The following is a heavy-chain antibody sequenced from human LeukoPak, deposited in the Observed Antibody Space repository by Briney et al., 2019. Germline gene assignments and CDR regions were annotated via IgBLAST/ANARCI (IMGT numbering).Heavy chain of an antibody. V-gene: IGHV3-48*01. Sequence: GGSLRLSCAASGFTFSSYSMNWVRRAPGKGLEWVSYISSSSSTIYYADSVKGRFTISRDNAKNSLYLQMNSLRAEDTAVYYCAREAEYLRFLEWLPIDAFDIWGQGTMATVSS. J-gene: IGHJ3*02. D-gene: IGHD3-3*01. CDR1: GFTFSSYS. CDR3: AREAEYLRFLEWLPIDAFDI. CDR2: ISSSSSTI.